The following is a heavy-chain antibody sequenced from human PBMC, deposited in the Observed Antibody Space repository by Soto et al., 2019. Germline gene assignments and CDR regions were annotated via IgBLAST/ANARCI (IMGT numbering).Heavy chain of an antibody. Sequence: EVQLVESGGDLVQPGRSLRLSCAASGFTFDDHAMHWVRRAPGKGLEWVSGISYNSGTIGYADSVKGRFTISRDNAKNSLYLQMNSLRAEDTAFYYCGKGESRGYSYGADYWGQGTLVTVSS. CDR2: ISYNSGTI. J-gene: IGHJ4*02. CDR1: GFTFDDHA. D-gene: IGHD5-18*01. CDR3: GKGESRGYSYGADY. V-gene: IGHV3-9*01.